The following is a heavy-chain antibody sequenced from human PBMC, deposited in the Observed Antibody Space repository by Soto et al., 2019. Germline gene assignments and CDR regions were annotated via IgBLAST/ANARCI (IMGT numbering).Heavy chain of an antibody. CDR1: GVPFTRYS. J-gene: IGHJ4*02. Sequence: GESMSLSCSASGVPFTRYSMNWVRQAPGKGLEWVSSSSSTTHYICYAASMRVRFTTSRDNAKNAAYLEMNSLRAEDTAVYYCARESEDLTSNFDYWGQGTLVTV. CDR3: ARESEDLTSNFDY. CDR2: SSSTTHYI. V-gene: IGHV3-21*03.